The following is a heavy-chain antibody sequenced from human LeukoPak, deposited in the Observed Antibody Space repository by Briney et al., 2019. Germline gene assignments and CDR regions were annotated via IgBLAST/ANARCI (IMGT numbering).Heavy chain of an antibody. J-gene: IGHJ1*01. CDR1: GFTFSSYA. CDR2: ISGSGYST. CDR3: AKDRSGSTAVYFQD. Sequence: PGGSLRLSCAASGFTFSSYAMNWVRQAPGKGLEWVSVISGSGYSTYYADSVKGRFTISRDNSKNTLYLQMNSLRAEDTAVYYCAKDRSGSTAVYFQDWGHGTLVTVSS. V-gene: IGHV3-23*01. D-gene: IGHD3-10*01.